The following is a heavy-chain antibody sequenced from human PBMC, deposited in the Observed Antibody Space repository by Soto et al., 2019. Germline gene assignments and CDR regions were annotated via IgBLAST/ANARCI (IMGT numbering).Heavy chain of an antibody. V-gene: IGHV6-1*01. CDR2: TYYRSKWYN. CDR3: VRDVGFDFDY. D-gene: IGHD1-26*01. CDR1: GDSVSSNTAA. J-gene: IGHJ4*02. Sequence: PSQTLSLTCVISGDSVSSNTAAWNWIRQSPSRGLEWLGRTYYRSKWYNDYAVSVKSRITINPDTSKNQFSLHLSSVTPEDTALYYCVRDVGFDFDYWGLGTLVTVSS.